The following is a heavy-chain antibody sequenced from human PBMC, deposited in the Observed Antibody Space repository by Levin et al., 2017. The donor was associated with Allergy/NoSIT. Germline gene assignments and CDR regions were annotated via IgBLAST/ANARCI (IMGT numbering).Heavy chain of an antibody. Sequence: SETLSLTCAVSDSSISSGYYWAWIRQSPGKGLEWIGSIYHSGITYYNPSLKSRVTISVDTSTNQFSLKLSSVTAADTAVYYCARESAYGSGSYYNYWGRGTLVTVSS. CDR1: DSSISSGYY. J-gene: IGHJ4*02. CDR3: ARESAYGSGSYYNY. CDR2: IYHSGIT. D-gene: IGHD3-10*01. V-gene: IGHV4-38-2*02.